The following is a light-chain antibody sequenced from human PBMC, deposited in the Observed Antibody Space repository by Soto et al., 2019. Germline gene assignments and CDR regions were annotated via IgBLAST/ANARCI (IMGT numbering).Light chain of an antibody. CDR1: QGISSY. V-gene: IGKV1-8*01. J-gene: IGKJ1*01. CDR3: QQYYSYPVT. CDR2: AAS. Sequence: IQMTQSPSTLPASVGDRVTITCRASQGISSYLAWYQQKPGKAPKLLIYAASTLQSGVPSRFSGSGSGTDFTLTISCLQSEDFATYYCQQYYSYPVTFGQGTKVDIK.